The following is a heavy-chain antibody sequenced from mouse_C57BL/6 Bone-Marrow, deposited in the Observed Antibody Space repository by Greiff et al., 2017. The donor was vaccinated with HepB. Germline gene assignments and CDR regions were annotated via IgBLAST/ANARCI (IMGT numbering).Heavy chain of an antibody. Sequence: VQLQQSGPELVKPGASVKIPCKASGYTFTDYNMDWVKQSHGKSLEWIGDINPNNGGTIYNQKFKGKATLTVDKSSSTAYMELRSLTSEDTAVYYCARNWLGSYYFDYWGQGTTLTVSS. CDR2: INPNNGGT. D-gene: IGHD1-1*02. J-gene: IGHJ2*01. CDR1: GYTFTDYN. CDR3: ARNWLGSYYFDY. V-gene: IGHV1-18*01.